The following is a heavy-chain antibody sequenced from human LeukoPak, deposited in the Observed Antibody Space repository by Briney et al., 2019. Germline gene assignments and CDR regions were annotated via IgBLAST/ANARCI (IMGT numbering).Heavy chain of an antibody. CDR2: IYYSGST. CDR1: GGSISSYY. V-gene: IGHV4-59*08. Sequence: NPSETLSLTCTVSGGSISSYYWSWIRQPPGKGLEWIGYIYYSGSTNYNPSLKSRVTISVDTSKNQFSLKLSSVTAADTAVYYCVRHRGYSYAPNLYYYYGMDVWGQGTTVTVSS. D-gene: IGHD5-18*01. CDR3: VRHRGYSYAPNLYYYYGMDV. J-gene: IGHJ6*02.